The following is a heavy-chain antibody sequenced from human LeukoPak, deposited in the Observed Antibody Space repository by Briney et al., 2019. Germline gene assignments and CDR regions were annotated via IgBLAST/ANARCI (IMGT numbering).Heavy chain of an antibody. V-gene: IGHV4-39*07. Sequence: SETLSLTCTVSGGSISSSSYYWGWIRQPPGKGLEWIGSIYYSGSTYYNPSLKSRVTISVDTSKNQFSLKLSSVTAADTAVYYCARVNHYDSSGCYAFDIWGQGTMVTVSS. CDR3: ARVNHYDSSGCYAFDI. CDR2: IYYSGST. D-gene: IGHD3-22*01. CDR1: GGSISSSSYY. J-gene: IGHJ3*02.